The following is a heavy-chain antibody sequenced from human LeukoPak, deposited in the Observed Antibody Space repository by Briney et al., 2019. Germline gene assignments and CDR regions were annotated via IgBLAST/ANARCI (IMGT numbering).Heavy chain of an antibody. CDR1: GFTLSSYA. V-gene: IGHV3-23*01. CDR2: ISGSGGST. J-gene: IGHJ6*02. CDR3: AKGQWFGESSRGMDV. Sequence: GGSLRLSCAVPGFTLSSYAMSWVRQAPGKGLEWVSAISGSGGSTYYADSVKGRFTISRDNSKNTLYLQMNSLRAEDTAVYYCAKGQWFGESSRGMDVWGQGTTVTVSS. D-gene: IGHD3-10*01.